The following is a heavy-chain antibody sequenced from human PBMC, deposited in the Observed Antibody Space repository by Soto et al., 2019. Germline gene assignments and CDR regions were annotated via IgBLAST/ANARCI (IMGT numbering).Heavy chain of an antibody. CDR1: GDSFNTDY. J-gene: IGHJ6*03. CDR3: ARRPGTPGYNYSYMDV. V-gene: IGHV4-59*01. Sequence: QVQLQESGPGLVKPSETLSLTCIVSGDSFNTDYWSWIRQPPGKGLEWIGYVYHSGSTNYNPSLKSRVTISIDTSKNQFSLSLRSVSVADTAVYFCARRPGTPGYNYSYMDVWGRGTAVTVSS. CDR2: VYHSGST.